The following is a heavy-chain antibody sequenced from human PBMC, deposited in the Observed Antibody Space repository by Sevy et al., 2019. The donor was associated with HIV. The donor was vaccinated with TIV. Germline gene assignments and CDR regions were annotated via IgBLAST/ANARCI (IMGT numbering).Heavy chain of an antibody. CDR3: ARRDYDFWSGYYSGWFDP. CDR1: GGSFSGYY. D-gene: IGHD3-3*01. Sequence: SETLSLTCAVYGGSFSGYYWSWIRQPPGKGLEWIGEINHSGSTNYNPSLKSRFTISVDTSKNQFSLKLSSVTAADTAVYYCARRDYDFWSGYYSGWFDPWGQGTLVTVSS. J-gene: IGHJ5*02. CDR2: INHSGST. V-gene: IGHV4-34*01.